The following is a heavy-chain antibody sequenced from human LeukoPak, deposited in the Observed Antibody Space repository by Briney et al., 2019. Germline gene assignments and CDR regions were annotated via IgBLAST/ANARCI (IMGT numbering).Heavy chain of an antibody. J-gene: IGHJ4*02. CDR1: GFTFSTFG. Sequence: PGGTLRLSCAVSGFTFSTFGMAWVRQAPGKGLEWVSSISDSSNNTYYADSVEGRFTISRDNSKNTLYLQMNSLRAEDTAVYYCAKDRERSRARITIFGVVTLRTKWRIGYWGQGTLVTVSS. D-gene: IGHD3-3*01. CDR3: AKDRERSRARITIFGVVTLRTKWRIGY. CDR2: ISDSSNNT. V-gene: IGHV3-23*01.